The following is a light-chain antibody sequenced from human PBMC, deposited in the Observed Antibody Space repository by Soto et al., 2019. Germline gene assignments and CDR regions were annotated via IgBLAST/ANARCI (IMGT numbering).Light chain of an antibody. CDR2: GAF. CDR3: QQYNDWPLT. J-gene: IGKJ1*01. V-gene: IGKV3-15*01. Sequence: EILMTQSPVTLSVSPGERVTLSCRASQGVSDNLAWYQQKPGQAPSLLIYGAFTRATGVPARFSGAGSGTEFTLTISSLQSEDFALYYCQQYNDWPLTFGQGTKVDIK. CDR1: QGVSDN.